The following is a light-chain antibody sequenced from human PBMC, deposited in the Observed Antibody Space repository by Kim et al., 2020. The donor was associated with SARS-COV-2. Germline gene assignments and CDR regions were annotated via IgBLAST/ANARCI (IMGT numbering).Light chain of an antibody. CDR3: QSFDGTNWV. V-gene: IGLV6-57*03. CDR2: DNN. Sequence: GKAICHSCTLSNGNIASDFGQWYQQRPGSAPTTIVYDNNQTPSGVPDRFSGSGDSSSNSASLTIAELRTEDEADYYCQSFDGTNWVFGGGTQLTVL. CDR1: NGNIASDF. J-gene: IGLJ3*02.